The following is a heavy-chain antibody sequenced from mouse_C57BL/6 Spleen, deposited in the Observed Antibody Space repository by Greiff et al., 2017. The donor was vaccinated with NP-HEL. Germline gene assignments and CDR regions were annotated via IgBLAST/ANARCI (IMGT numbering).Heavy chain of an antibody. Sequence: QVQLQQSGAELVRPGASVTLSCKASVYTFPDYEMHWLNPTPVHGLEWIGSLDPETGGTASNQTFKGKAILTSDKSSSTAYMELRSVTSEASAVYYCTRGGYYFVDWGQGTTLTVTS. J-gene: IGHJ2*01. CDR2: LDPETGGT. CDR1: VYTFPDYE. CDR3: TRGGYYFVD. V-gene: IGHV1-15*01.